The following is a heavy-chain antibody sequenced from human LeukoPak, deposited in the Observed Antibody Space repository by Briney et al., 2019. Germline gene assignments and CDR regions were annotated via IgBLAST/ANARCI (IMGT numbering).Heavy chain of an antibody. Sequence: GGSLRLSCAASGFTFSDYYMSWIRQAPGKGLEWVSYVGSSGSTIYYADSVKGRFTISRDNAKNTLYLQMNSLRAEDTAVYYCARREYYYDSSGYYADDFDYWGQGTLVTVSS. CDR1: GFTFSDYY. J-gene: IGHJ4*02. CDR2: VGSSGSTI. CDR3: ARREYYYDSSGYYADDFDY. V-gene: IGHV3-11*04. D-gene: IGHD3-22*01.